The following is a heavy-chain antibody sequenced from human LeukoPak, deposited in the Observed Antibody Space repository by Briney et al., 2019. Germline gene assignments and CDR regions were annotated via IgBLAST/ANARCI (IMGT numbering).Heavy chain of an antibody. D-gene: IGHD3-10*01. CDR3: AKDSSYGSGSYGNY. CDR1: GFTFINYG. CDR2: ISYDGSKK. Sequence: GGSLRLSCAASGFTFINYGMHWVRQAPGRGLEWVALISYDGSKKYYADSVKGRFTISRDNPKNTLYLQMNSLRAEDTAVYYCAKDSSYGSGSYGNYWGQGTLVTVSS. V-gene: IGHV3-30*18. J-gene: IGHJ4*02.